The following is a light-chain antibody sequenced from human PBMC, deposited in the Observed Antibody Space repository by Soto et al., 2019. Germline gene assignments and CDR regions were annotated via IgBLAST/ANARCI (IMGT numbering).Light chain of an antibody. CDR1: QSLVYSDGNTY. Sequence: DVVMTQSPLSLPVTLGQPASISCRCSQSLVYSDGNTYLNWFQQRPGQSPRRLIYKVSNRDSGVPDRFSGSGSGTDFTLQISRVQAEDVGGYYCMQGTPWPRTFGQGTKLEIK. CDR3: MQGTPWPRT. J-gene: IGKJ2*01. CDR2: KVS. V-gene: IGKV2-30*01.